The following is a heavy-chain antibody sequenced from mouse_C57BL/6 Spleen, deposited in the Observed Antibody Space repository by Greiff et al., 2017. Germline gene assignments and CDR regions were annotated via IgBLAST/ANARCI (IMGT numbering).Heavy chain of an antibody. Sequence: VQLQQPGAELVMPGASVKLSCKASGYTFTSYWMHWVKQRPGQGLEWIGEIDPSDSYTNYNQKFKGKSTLTVDKSSSTAYMQLSSLTSEDSAVXYGARFDYGSSNAMDYWGQGTSVTVSS. CDR1: GYTFTSYW. CDR2: IDPSDSYT. CDR3: ARFDYGSSNAMDY. J-gene: IGHJ4*01. D-gene: IGHD1-1*01. V-gene: IGHV1-69*01.